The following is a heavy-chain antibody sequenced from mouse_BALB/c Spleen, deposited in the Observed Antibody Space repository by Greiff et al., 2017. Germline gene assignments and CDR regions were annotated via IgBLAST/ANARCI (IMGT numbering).Heavy chain of an antibody. D-gene: IGHD1-1*02. CDR2: IYPGDGDT. J-gene: IGHJ3*01. Sequence: QVPLQQSGAELVRPGSSVKISCKASGYAFRNYWMHWVKQRPGQGLEWIGQIYPGDGDTNYNGKFKGKATLTADKSSSTAYMQLSSLTSEDSAVYYCARSGGNDWFAYWGQGTLVTVSA. V-gene: IGHV1-80*01. CDR1: GYAFRNYW. CDR3: ARSGGNDWFAY.